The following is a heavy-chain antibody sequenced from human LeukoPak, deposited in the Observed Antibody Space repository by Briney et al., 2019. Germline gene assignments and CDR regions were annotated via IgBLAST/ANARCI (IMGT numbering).Heavy chain of an antibody. Sequence: GGSLRLSCAASGFTFSSYSMNWVRQAPGKGLEWVSYISSSSSTIYYADSVKGRFTISRDNAKNSLYLQMNSLRAEDTAVYYCARDRFLSYYYYYMDVWGKGTTVSVSS. D-gene: IGHD3-3*01. V-gene: IGHV3-48*04. CDR3: ARDRFLSYYYYYMDV. CDR2: ISSSSSTI. CDR1: GFTFSSYS. J-gene: IGHJ6*03.